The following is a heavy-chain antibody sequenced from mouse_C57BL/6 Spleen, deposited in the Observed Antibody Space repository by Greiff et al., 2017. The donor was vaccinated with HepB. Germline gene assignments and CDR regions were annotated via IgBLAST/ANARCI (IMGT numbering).Heavy chain of an antibody. J-gene: IGHJ4*01. CDR3: ARFYDYRAMDY. V-gene: IGHV5-17*01. Sequence: EVKVVESGGGLVKPGGSLKLSCAASGFTFSDYGMHWVRQAPEKGLEWVAYISSGSSTIYYADTVKGRFTISRDNAKNTLFLQMTSLRSEDTAMYYCARFYDYRAMDYWGQGTSVTVSS. CDR1: GFTFSDYG. D-gene: IGHD2-4*01. CDR2: ISSGSSTI.